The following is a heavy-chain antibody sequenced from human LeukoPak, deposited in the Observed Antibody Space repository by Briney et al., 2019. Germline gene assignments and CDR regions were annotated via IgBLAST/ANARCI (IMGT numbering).Heavy chain of an antibody. D-gene: IGHD3-10*01. CDR1: GGSFSGYY. CDR2: INHSGST. Sequence: SETLSLTCAVYGGSFSGYYWNWIRQPPGKGLEWIGEINHSGSTNHNPSLKSRVTISVDTSKYQFSLKLSSVTAADTAVYYCARTMVRGVQSDPWGQGTLVTVSS. CDR3: ARTMVRGVQSDP. J-gene: IGHJ5*02. V-gene: IGHV4-34*01.